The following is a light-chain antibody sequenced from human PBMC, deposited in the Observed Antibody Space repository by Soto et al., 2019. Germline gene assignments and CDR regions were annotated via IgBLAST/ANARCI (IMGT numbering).Light chain of an antibody. V-gene: IGKV3-15*01. CDR1: QSVNSD. CDR2: SAS. J-gene: IGKJ4*01. CDR3: QQYNTWPLT. Sequence: ETVMTQSPATLSASPGESATLSCRASQSVNSDLAWYQQIPGQAPRLLIYSASTGATGDPSRFSGSGSGTEFTLTISSLQSEDFASYYCQQYNTWPLTFGGGTKVEI.